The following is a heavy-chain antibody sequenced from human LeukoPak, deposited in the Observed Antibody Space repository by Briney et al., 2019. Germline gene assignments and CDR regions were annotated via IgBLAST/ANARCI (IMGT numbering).Heavy chain of an antibody. CDR3: ATEGCYDSSGYYTDY. CDR2: YDPEKGET. D-gene: IGHD3-22*01. J-gene: IGHJ4*02. Sequence: ASVKVSCKVSGYTLTELYMHWVRQAPGKGFEWMGRYDPEKGETIYAQKFQGRVTMTEDTSTDTAYMELSSLRSEDTAVYYCATEGCYDSSGYYTDYWGQGTLVTVSS. V-gene: IGHV1-24*01. CDR1: GYTLTELY.